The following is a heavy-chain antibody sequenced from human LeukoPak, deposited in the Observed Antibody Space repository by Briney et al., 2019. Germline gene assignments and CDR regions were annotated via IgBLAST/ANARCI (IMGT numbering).Heavy chain of an antibody. CDR2: ISGSGGST. J-gene: IGHJ4*02. D-gene: IGHD3-3*01. CDR3: AKAHYDLSGVSISYDFDY. CDR1: GFTFSSYA. V-gene: IGHV3-23*01. Sequence: GGSLRLSCAASGFTFSSYAMSWVRQAPGKGLEWVSAISGSGGSTYYADSVKGRFTISRDNSKNTLYLQMNSLRAEDTAVYYCAKAHYDLSGVSISYDFDYWGQGTLVTVSS.